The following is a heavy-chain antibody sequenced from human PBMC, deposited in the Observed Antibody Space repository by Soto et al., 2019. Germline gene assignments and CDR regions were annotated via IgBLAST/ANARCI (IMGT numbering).Heavy chain of an antibody. CDR1: GFTFGKYW. D-gene: IGHD3-10*01. J-gene: IGHJ5*02. CDR2: IKQDGSEK. V-gene: IGHV3-7*03. CDR3: AREEEGVGSPPSGFHP. Sequence: GGSLRLSCVGSGFTFGKYWMDWLRQTPGKGLEWVANIKQDGSEKFYVDSVRGRFTISRDNAKNSVYLEMNRLRDEDTGVYYCAREEEGVGSPPSGFHPWGQGVQVTVSS.